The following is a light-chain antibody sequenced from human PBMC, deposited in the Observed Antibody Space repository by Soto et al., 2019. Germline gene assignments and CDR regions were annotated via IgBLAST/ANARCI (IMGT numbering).Light chain of an antibody. Sequence: QSALTQPASVFGSPGQSITISCTGTSSDVGAYNYVSWYQQHPGKAPKLMIYEVSNRPSGVSNRFSGSRSGNTASLTISGLQAEDESHYYGTSHTSSGTYLLLGGGTKLTVL. CDR3: TSHTSSGTYLL. CDR2: EVS. J-gene: IGLJ2*01. CDR1: SSDVGAYNY. V-gene: IGLV2-14*01.